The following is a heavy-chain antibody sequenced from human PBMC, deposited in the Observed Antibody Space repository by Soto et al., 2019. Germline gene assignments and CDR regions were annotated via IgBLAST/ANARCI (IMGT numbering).Heavy chain of an antibody. CDR2: ISAYNGNT. CDR3: ARVEYIVVVVAAPGGMDV. Sequence: ASVKVSCKASGYTFTSYGISWVRQAPGQGLEWMGWISAYNGNTNYAQKLQGRVTMTTDTSTSTAYMELRSLRSDGTAVYYCARVEYIVVVVAAPGGMDVWGQGTTVTVSS. D-gene: IGHD2-15*01. J-gene: IGHJ6*02. CDR1: GYTFTSYG. V-gene: IGHV1-18*01.